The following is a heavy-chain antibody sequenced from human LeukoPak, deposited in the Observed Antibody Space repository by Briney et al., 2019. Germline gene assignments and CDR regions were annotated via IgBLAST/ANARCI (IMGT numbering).Heavy chain of an antibody. V-gene: IGHV4-39*07. CDR3: ARAEVGYYGSGSYFRFDP. Sequence: SETLSLTCTVSGGSISSSSYYWGWIRQPPGKGLEWIGSIYYSGSTYYNPSLKSRVTISVDTSKNQFSLRLSSVTAADTAVYYCARAEVGYYGSGSYFRFDPWGQGTLVTVSS. J-gene: IGHJ5*02. D-gene: IGHD3-10*01. CDR1: GGSISSSSYY. CDR2: IYYSGST.